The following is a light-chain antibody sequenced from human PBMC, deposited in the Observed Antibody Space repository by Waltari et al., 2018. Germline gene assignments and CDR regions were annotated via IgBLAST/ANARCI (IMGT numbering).Light chain of an antibody. CDR3: QQRSTWPSIT. J-gene: IGKJ5*01. CDR2: DAS. V-gene: IGKV3-11*01. Sequence: EIVLTQSPATLSLSAGERGTLSCRASQRVNTNLAWYQQKPGQAPRLLIYDASNRATGIPARFSGSGSGTDFTLTISSLEREDFAVYYCQQRSTWPSITFGQGTRLEIK. CDR1: QRVNTN.